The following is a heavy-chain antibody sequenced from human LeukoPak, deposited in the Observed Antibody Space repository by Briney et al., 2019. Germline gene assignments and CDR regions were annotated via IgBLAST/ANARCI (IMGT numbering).Heavy chain of an antibody. CDR2: IYHSGST. CDR3: ARASITMVRGFDY. V-gene: IGHV4-4*02. D-gene: IGHD3-10*01. Sequence: SGTLSLTCAVSGGSISSSNWWSWVRQPPGKGLEWIGEIYHSGSTNYNPSLKNRVTISVDKSKNQFSLKLSSVTAADTAVYYCARASITMVRGFDYWGQGTLVTVSS. J-gene: IGHJ4*02. CDR1: GGSISSSNW.